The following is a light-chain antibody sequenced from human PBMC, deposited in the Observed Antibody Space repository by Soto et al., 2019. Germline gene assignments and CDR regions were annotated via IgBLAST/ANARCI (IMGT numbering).Light chain of an antibody. CDR3: QHYNSYSEA. Sequence: DIQMTQSPSTLSASVGDRVTITCRASQSISTWLAWYQQKIGKAPKLLIYDASTLESGVSSRFSGSGSGTEFTLTISSLQPDDFATYYCQHYNSYSEAFGQGTKVDIK. V-gene: IGKV1-5*01. CDR2: DAS. J-gene: IGKJ1*01. CDR1: QSISTW.